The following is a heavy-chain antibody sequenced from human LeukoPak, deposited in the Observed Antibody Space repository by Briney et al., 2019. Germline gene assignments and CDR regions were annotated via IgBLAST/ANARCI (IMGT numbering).Heavy chain of an antibody. J-gene: IGHJ4*02. V-gene: IGHV3-9*01. CDR1: GFTFDDYA. Sequence: GRSLRLSCAASGFTFDDYAMHWVRQAPGKGLEWVSGISWNSGSIGYADSVKGRFTISRDNAKNSLYLQMNSLRAEDTALYYCAKDYRHYYDSSGYWNYWGQGTLVTVSS. D-gene: IGHD3-22*01. CDR3: AKDYRHYYDSSGYWNY. CDR2: ISWNSGSI.